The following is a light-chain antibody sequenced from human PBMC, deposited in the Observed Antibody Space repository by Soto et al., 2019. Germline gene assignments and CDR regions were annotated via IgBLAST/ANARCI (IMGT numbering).Light chain of an antibody. CDR2: GAS. J-gene: IGKJ1*01. CDR3: QQRSNWPEWT. Sequence: EIVLTQSPGTLSLSPGERATLSCSASQSVSSSYLAWYQQKPGQAPRLLIYGASSRATGIPDRFSGSGSGTDFTLTISSLEPEDFAVYYCQQRSNWPEWTFGQGTKVDIK. V-gene: IGKV3D-20*02. CDR1: QSVSSSY.